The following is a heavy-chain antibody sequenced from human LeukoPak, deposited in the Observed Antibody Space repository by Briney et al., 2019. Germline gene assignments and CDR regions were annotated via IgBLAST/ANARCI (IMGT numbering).Heavy chain of an antibody. J-gene: IGHJ4*02. CDR3: ARDRYYDSSGLDY. CDR2: ITHSGENR. Sequence: GGSLRLSCAASGFTFSTYAMSWVRQSPGTGLEWVSGITHSGENRYYADYVKGRFTISRDDSKNTVYLQMNSLRVEDTAVYYCARDRYYDSSGLDYWGQGTLVTVSS. D-gene: IGHD3-22*01. V-gene: IGHV3-23*01. CDR1: GFTFSTYA.